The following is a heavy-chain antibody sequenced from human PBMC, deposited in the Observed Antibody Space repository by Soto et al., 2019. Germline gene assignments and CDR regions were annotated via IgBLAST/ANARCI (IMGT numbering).Heavy chain of an antibody. CDR2: IYYSGST. D-gene: IGHD6-13*01. CDR3: ARVPEXXSRLYYFDY. J-gene: IGHJ4*02. CDR1: GGSISGGGYY. Sequence: SETLSLTXTVSGGSISGGGYYGSWIRQHPGKGLEWIGYIYYSGSTYHHPSLKSRVTISVDTSKNQFSLKLSSVTAADTAVYYCARVPEXXSRLYYFDYWGQGTLVTVSS. V-gene: IGHV4-31*03.